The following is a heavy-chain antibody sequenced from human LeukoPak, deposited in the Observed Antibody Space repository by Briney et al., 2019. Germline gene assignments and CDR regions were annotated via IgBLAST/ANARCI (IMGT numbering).Heavy chain of an antibody. V-gene: IGHV1-18*01. J-gene: IGHJ4*02. CDR1: GYTFTSYG. D-gene: IGHD3-10*01. Sequence: ASVKVSCKASGYTFTSYGISWVRQAPGQGLEWMGWISVYNGYTNYAQNLQGRVTMTTDTSTSTAYMELRSLRSDDTAVYYCARSLWFGEKDYWGQGTLVTVSS. CDR3: ARSLWFGEKDY. CDR2: ISVYNGYT.